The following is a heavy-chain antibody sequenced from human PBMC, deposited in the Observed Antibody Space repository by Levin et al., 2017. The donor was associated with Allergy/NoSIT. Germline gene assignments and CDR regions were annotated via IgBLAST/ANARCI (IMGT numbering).Heavy chain of an antibody. CDR3: ARAQYYYDSSTSNWFDP. CDR2: IYYSGST. D-gene: IGHD3-22*01. J-gene: IGHJ5*02. CDR1: GGSISSYY. Sequence: SETLSLTCTVSGGSISSYYWSWIRQPPGKGLEWIGYIYYSGSTNYNPSLKSRVTISVDTSKNQFSLKLSSVTAADTAVYYCARAQYYYDSSTSNWFDPWGQGTLVTVSS. V-gene: IGHV4-59*01.